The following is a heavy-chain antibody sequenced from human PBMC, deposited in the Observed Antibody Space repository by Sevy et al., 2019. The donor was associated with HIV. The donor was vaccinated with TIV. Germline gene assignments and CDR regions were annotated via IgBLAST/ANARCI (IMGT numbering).Heavy chain of an antibody. CDR3: ARRFFDV. D-gene: IGHD3-16*01. J-gene: IGHJ4*02. CDR1: GFTFDTYW. Sequence: GALRLSCAASGFTFDTYWMQWVRQAPGKGLEWVANIRQDGGEIYYSDSVKGRFTISRDNAKESLFLQMTNLKVADSGIYYCARRFFDVWGQGVLVTVSS. V-gene: IGHV3-7*01. CDR2: IRQDGGEI.